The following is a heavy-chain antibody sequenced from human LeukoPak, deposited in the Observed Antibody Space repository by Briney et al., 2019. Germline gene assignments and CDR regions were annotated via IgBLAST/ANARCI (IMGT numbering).Heavy chain of an antibody. J-gene: IGHJ3*02. Sequence: GGSLRLSCAASGFTFDDYGMSWVRQAPGKGLEWVSGINWNGGSTGYADSVKGRFTISRDNAKNSLYLQMNSLRAEDTALYYCARLGSGSGYTHDAFDIWGQGGMVTVSS. CDR2: INWNGGST. CDR3: ARLGSGSGYTHDAFDI. V-gene: IGHV3-20*04. D-gene: IGHD3-22*01. CDR1: GFTFDDYG.